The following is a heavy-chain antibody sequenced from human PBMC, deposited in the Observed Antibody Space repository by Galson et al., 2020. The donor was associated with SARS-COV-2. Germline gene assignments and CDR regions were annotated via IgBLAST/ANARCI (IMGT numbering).Heavy chain of an antibody. V-gene: IGHV4-39*07. CDR3: ASDRHDSRSGGDD. D-gene: IGHD3-10*01. Sequence: SETLSLTCTVSGASISSYTYYWGWIRQVPGKGLEWIGYTFYSGSSFNNPSLESRVTISVDTSKNQFSLNLRSMTAADTAVYYCASDRHDSRSGGDDWGQGSLVTVSS. CDR2: TFYSGSS. J-gene: IGHJ4*02. CDR1: GASISSYTYY.